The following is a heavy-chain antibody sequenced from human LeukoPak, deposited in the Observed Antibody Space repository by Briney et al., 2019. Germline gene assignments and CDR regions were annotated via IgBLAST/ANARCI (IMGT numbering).Heavy chain of an antibody. J-gene: IGHJ6*03. V-gene: IGHV3-30*02. D-gene: IGHD6-13*01. CDR2: IRYDGSNI. CDR3: ARAKYSSSWYAGGGNYYYMDV. Sequence: GGSLRLSCAASGFTFSNEMNWVRQAPGKGLEWVAFIRYDGSNIYYADSVKGRFTISRDNSKNTLYLQMDSLRPEDTAVYYCARAKYSSSWYAGGGNYYYMDVWGKGTTVTVSS. CDR1: GFTFSNE.